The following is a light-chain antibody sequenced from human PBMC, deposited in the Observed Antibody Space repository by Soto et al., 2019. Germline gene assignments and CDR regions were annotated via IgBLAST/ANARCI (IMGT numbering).Light chain of an antibody. Sequence: EMVMTQSPATLSVSPGERATLSCRASQSVSSKLAWYQQKPGQAPRLLIYDTSTRATGIPARFSGSGSGTEFTLTISSLQPEDLGVYYCKQYSQWPPFTFGQGTRLEIK. CDR3: KQYSQWPPFT. J-gene: IGKJ5*01. V-gene: IGKV3-15*01. CDR1: QSVSSK. CDR2: DTS.